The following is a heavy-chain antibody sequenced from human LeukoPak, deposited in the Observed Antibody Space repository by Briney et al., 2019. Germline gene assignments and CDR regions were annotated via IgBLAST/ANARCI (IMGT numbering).Heavy chain of an antibody. CDR2: IDPSDSYT. CDR3: ARQPEGTWFDP. Sequence: GESLKISCKGSGYSFTSNWISWVRQMPGKGLEWMGRIDPSDSYTNYSQSFQGHVTISADKSISTAYLQWSSLKASDTAMYYCARQPEGTWFDPWGQGTLVTVSS. D-gene: IGHD1-1*01. CDR1: GYSFTSNW. V-gene: IGHV5-10-1*01. J-gene: IGHJ5*02.